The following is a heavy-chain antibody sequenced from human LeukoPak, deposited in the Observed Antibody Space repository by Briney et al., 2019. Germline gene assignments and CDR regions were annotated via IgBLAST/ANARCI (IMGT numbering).Heavy chain of an antibody. Sequence: GGSLRLSCVASGFTFSSYWMTWVRQAPGKGLEWLANIKEDGSIQYYLDSVRGRFTISRDNAKTSVYLQLNSLRADDTAVYYCARDVWSGVAVSDYWGQGTLVTVSS. CDR2: IKEDGSIQ. D-gene: IGHD6-19*01. CDR1: GFTFSSYW. V-gene: IGHV3-7*01. CDR3: ARDVWSGVAVSDY. J-gene: IGHJ4*02.